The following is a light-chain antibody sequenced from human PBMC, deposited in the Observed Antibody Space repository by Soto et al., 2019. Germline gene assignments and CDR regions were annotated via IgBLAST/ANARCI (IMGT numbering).Light chain of an antibody. CDR2: ATS. V-gene: IGKV1-9*01. Sequence: IQLTQSPSSLSASEGDRVTITCRASQGISSYLAWYQQKPGKGPTLLIHATSNLQIGVPSRFSGSGSGTEFTLTISSLEPEDFATYYCQQANSFPLTFGGGTKVDI. CDR3: QQANSFPLT. J-gene: IGKJ4*01. CDR1: QGISSY.